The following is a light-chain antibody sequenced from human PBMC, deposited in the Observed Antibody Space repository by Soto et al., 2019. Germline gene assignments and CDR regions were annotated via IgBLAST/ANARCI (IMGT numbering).Light chain of an antibody. CDR1: SSDVGAYIY. CDR2: DVS. V-gene: IGLV2-11*01. J-gene: IGLJ3*02. CDR3: CSYAGSYTLV. Sequence: QSALTQPRSVSGSPGQSVTMSCTGTSSDVGAYIYVSWYQQHPGKVPKLMIYDVSRRPSGVPDRFSGSKSGNTASLTISGLQADDEADYYCCSYAGSYTLVFGGGTKLTVL.